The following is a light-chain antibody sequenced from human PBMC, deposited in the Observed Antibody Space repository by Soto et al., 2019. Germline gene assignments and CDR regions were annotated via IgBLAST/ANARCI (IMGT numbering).Light chain of an antibody. CDR2: GAS. CDR3: QHYKNYPWT. V-gene: IGKV1-8*01. Sequence: AIRMTQSPSSLSASAGDRVAIACRASQDVGRYLAWYLQKPGQAPKLLIYGASTLQSGVPSRFSGGGSGTDFTLTISCLQSEDFATYYCQHYKNYPWTFGQGTKVEIK. CDR1: QDVGRY. J-gene: IGKJ1*01.